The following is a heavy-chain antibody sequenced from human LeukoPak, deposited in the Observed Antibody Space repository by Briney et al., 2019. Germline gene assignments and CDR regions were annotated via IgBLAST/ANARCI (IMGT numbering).Heavy chain of an antibody. CDR1: GFTLSSYA. Sequence: GGSLRLSCAASGFTLSSYAMSWVRQAPGKGLEWVSAISDTGNTYHADSVKGRFTISRDSSKNTLYLQMNRLRPEDAAVYYCAKAPVTTCRGAFCYPFDYWGLGTLVTVSS. CDR2: ISDTGNT. V-gene: IGHV3-23*01. CDR3: AKAPVTTCRGAFCYPFDY. J-gene: IGHJ4*02. D-gene: IGHD2-15*01.